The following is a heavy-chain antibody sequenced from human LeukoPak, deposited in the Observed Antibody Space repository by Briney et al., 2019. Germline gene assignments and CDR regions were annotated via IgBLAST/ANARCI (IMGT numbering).Heavy chain of an antibody. D-gene: IGHD3-22*01. CDR3: ARGPPLRYYDSSGYDY. CDR1: GGSISSYY. V-gene: IGHV4-59*08. Sequence: SETLSLTCTVSGGSISSYYWSWIRQPPGKGLERIGYIDYSGSTNYNPSLKSRVTISVDTSKNQFSLKLSSVTAADTAVYYCARGPPLRYYDSSGYDYWGQGTLVTVSS. J-gene: IGHJ4*02. CDR2: IDYSGST.